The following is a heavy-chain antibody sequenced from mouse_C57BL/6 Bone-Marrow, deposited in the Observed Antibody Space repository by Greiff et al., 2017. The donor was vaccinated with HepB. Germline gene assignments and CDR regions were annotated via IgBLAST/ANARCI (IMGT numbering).Heavy chain of an antibody. V-gene: IGHV1-55*01. Sequence: VQGVESGAELVKPGASVKMSCKASGYTFTSYWITWVKQRPGQGLEWIGDIYPGSGSTNYNEKFKSKATLTVDTSSSTAYMQLSSLTSEYSAVYYCAKTTVVAYYAMDYWGQGTSVTVSS. CDR2: IYPGSGST. J-gene: IGHJ4*01. CDR3: AKTTVVAYYAMDY. CDR1: GYTFTSYW. D-gene: IGHD1-1*01.